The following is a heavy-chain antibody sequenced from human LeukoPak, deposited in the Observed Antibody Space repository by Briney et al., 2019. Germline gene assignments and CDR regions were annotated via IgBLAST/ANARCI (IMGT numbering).Heavy chain of an antibody. CDR3: ARSISFAIFGVVTTNWFDP. CDR2: FDPEDGET. J-gene: IGHJ5*02. D-gene: IGHD3-3*01. Sequence: ASVKVSCKVSGYTLTELSMHWVRQAPGKGLEWMGGFDPEDGETIYAQKFQGRVTMTRDTSTSTVYMELSSLRSEDTAVYYCARSISFAIFGVVTTNWFDPWGQGTLVTVSS. V-gene: IGHV1-24*01. CDR1: GYTLTELS.